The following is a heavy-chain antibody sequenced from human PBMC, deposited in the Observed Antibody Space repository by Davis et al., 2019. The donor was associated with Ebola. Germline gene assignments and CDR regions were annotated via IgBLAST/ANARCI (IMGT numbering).Heavy chain of an antibody. J-gene: IGHJ4*02. V-gene: IGHV4-59*05. Sequence: MPGGSLRLSCTVSGGSISSYYWSWIRQPPGKGLEWIGSIYYSGSTYYNPSLKSRVTISVDTSKNQFSLKLSSVTAADTAVYYCARRGSSWYGSLFDYWGQGTLVTVSS. D-gene: IGHD6-13*01. CDR2: IYYSGST. CDR3: ARRGSSWYGSLFDY. CDR1: GGSISSYY.